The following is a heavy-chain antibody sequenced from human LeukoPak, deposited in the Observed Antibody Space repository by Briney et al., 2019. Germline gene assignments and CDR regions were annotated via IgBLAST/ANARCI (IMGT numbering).Heavy chain of an antibody. J-gene: IGHJ4*02. D-gene: IGHD2-21*02. CDR3: ARAGASGDCFFDC. CDR1: GFTVSSNY. Sequence: EAGGSLRLSCAASGFTVSSNYMSWVRQAPEKGLEWVSVIHSGGSTYYADSVKGRFTISRDNSKNTMYLQMNSLRAEDTAVYYCARAGASGDCFFDCWGQGTLVTVSS. V-gene: IGHV3-66*01. CDR2: IHSGGST.